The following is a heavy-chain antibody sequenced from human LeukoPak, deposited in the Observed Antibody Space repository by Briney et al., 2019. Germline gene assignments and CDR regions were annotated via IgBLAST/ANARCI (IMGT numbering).Heavy chain of an antibody. J-gene: IGHJ6*03. Sequence: GRSLRLSCAASAFTFSGSAMHSVRQASGKGLEWVGRIRRKANSYATAYAASVKGRFTISRDDSKNTAYLQMNSLKTEDTAVYYCTRVSEYYYYYYMDVWGKGTTVTVSS. CDR1: AFTFSGSA. CDR3: TRVSEYYYYYYMDV. V-gene: IGHV3-73*01. CDR2: IRRKANSYAT. D-gene: IGHD1-14*01.